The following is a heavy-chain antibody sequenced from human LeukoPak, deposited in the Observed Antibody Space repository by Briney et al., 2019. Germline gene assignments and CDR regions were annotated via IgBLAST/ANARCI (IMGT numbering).Heavy chain of an antibody. Sequence: GGSLRLSCAASGFTFSSYCMNWVRQAPGKGLEWVSSISSSSSYIYYADSVKGRFTISRDNAKNSLYLQMNSLRAEDTAVYYCARGRSITMIVVAYFDYWGQGTLVTVSS. CDR3: ARGRSITMIVVAYFDY. D-gene: IGHD3-22*01. CDR1: GFTFSSYC. CDR2: ISSSSSYI. V-gene: IGHV3-21*01. J-gene: IGHJ4*02.